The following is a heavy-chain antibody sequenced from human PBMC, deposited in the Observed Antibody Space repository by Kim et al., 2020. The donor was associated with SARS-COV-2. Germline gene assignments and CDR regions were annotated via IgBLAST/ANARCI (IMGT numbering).Heavy chain of an antibody. CDR2: INSDGSST. D-gene: IGHD6-19*01. CDR3: ARQLIAVAGTSFDY. J-gene: IGHJ4*02. Sequence: GGSLRLSCAASGFTFSSYWMQWVRQAPGKGLVWVSRINSDGSSTSYADSVKGRFTISRDNAKNTLYLQMNSLRAEDTAVYYCARQLIAVAGTSFDYWGQGTLVTVSS. V-gene: IGHV3-74*01. CDR1: GFTFSSYW.